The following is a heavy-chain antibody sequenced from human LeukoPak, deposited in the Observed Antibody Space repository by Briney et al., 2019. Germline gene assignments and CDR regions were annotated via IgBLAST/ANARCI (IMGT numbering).Heavy chain of an antibody. V-gene: IGHV3-74*01. J-gene: IGHJ4*02. D-gene: IGHD5-24*01. CDR1: GFTFSSYW. Sequence: GVSLRLSCAASGFTFSSYWMYWVRQAPGKGLVWVSRINTDGSGTSYADSVKGRFTISRDNAKNTLYLHMNSLRAEDTALYYCARGRELGLYYFDYWGQGTLVTVSS. CDR2: INTDGSGT. CDR3: ARGRELGLYYFDY.